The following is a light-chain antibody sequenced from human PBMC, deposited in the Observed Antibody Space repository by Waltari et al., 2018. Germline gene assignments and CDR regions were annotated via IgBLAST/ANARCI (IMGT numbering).Light chain of an antibody. Sequence: YELTQPPSVSVSPGQTASITCPGDRLADQSACWDPQKTGQSPVLVMHKDSRRPSGIPERFTGSSSGTTATLTISGTQAMDEADYYCQAWDSITDVVFGGGTRLTVL. J-gene: IGLJ2*01. CDR2: KDS. V-gene: IGLV3-1*01. CDR3: QAWDSITDVV. CDR1: RLADQS.